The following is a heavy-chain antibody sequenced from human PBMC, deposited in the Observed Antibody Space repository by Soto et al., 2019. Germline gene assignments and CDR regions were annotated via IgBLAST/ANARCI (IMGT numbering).Heavy chain of an antibody. Sequence: GGSLRLSCAASGFTFGSYWMSWVRQAPGKGLEWLATIKWDASEKKYVDSVKGRFTMSVDTSKNQFSLKLSSVTAADTAVYYCARALPTYYYDSSGYYRDIYFDYWGQGTLVTVSS. D-gene: IGHD3-22*01. CDR1: GFTFGSYW. J-gene: IGHJ4*02. CDR2: IKWDASEK. CDR3: ARALPTYYYDSSGYYRDIYFDY. V-gene: IGHV3-7*03.